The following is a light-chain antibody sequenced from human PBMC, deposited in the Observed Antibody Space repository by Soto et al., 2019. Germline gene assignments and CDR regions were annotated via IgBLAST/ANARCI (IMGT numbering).Light chain of an antibody. CDR1: NIGSKS. J-gene: IGLJ3*02. CDR3: QVWDRSSNHWV. Sequence: SYELTQPPSVSVAPGQTATVTCGGRNIGSKSVYWYQQKPGQAPVLVVHDDSDRPSGIPGRFSGSNSGDTATLTISGVEAGDEADYYCQVWDRSSNHWVFGGGTKLTVL. CDR2: DDS. V-gene: IGLV3-21*02.